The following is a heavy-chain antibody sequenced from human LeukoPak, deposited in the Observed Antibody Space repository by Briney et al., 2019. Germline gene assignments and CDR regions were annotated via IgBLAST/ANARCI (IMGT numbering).Heavy chain of an antibody. CDR3: ATERGSGGYAFDI. CDR2: IIPILAIA. Sequence: ASVKVSCKASGGTFSSYAISWVRQAPGQGLEWMGRIIPILAIANYAQKFQGRVTITADKSTSTAYMELSSLRSEDTAVYYCATERGSGGYAFDIWGQGTMVTVSS. D-gene: IGHD2-15*01. CDR1: GGTFSSYA. V-gene: IGHV1-69*04. J-gene: IGHJ3*02.